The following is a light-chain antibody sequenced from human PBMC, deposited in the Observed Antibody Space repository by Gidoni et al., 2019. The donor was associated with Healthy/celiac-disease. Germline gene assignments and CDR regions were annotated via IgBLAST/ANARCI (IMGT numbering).Light chain of an antibody. J-gene: IGKJ3*01. CDR2: AAS. V-gene: IGKV1-27*01. CDR1: QGISNY. Sequence: DIQMTQSPSSLSASVGARVTITCRASQGISNYLAWDQQKPGKVPKLLIYAASTLQSGVPSRFRGSGSGTDFTLTISSLQPEDVATYYCQKYNSAPPLVTFGPGTKVDIK. CDR3: QKYNSAPPLVT.